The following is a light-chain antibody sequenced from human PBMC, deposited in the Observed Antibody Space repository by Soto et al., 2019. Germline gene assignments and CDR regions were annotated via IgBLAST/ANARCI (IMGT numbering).Light chain of an antibody. CDR2: SDN. Sequence: QAVVTQPPSASGTPGQRVTISCSGSSSNIGSNTVNWYQQLPGTAPKLLMYSDNQRPSGVPDRFSGSKSGTSASLAISGLQSEDEADYYCAAWDDSLNAVLFGGGTKLTVL. J-gene: IGLJ2*01. V-gene: IGLV1-44*01. CDR3: AAWDDSLNAVL. CDR1: SSNIGSNT.